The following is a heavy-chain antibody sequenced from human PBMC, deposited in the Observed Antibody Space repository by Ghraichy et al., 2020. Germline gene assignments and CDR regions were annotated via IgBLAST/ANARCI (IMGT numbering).Heavy chain of an antibody. CDR2: ISYDGSNK. J-gene: IGHJ4*02. Sequence: GGSLRLSCAASGFTFSSYGMHWVRQAPGKGLEWVAVISYDGSNKYYADSVKGRFTISRDNSKNTLYLQMNSLRAEDTAVYYCASHYGSGSYYNVQAGYWGQGTLVTVSS. V-gene: IGHV3-30*03. D-gene: IGHD3-10*01. CDR3: ASHYGSGSYYNVQAGY. CDR1: GFTFSSYG.